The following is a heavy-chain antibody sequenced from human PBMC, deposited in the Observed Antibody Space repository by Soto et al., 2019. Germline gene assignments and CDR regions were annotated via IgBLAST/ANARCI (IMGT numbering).Heavy chain of an antibody. D-gene: IGHD5-18*01. CDR2: ISGSGGST. J-gene: IGHJ6*02. CDR1: GFTFSSYA. Sequence: EVQLLESGGGLVQPGGSLRLSCAASGFTFSSYAMSWVRQAPGKGLEWVSAISGSGGSTYYADSVKGRFIISRDNSKNTLYLQMNSLRAEDTAVYYCAKDPGYSYGPYYYYGMDVWGQGTTVTVSS. V-gene: IGHV3-23*01. CDR3: AKDPGYSYGPYYYYGMDV.